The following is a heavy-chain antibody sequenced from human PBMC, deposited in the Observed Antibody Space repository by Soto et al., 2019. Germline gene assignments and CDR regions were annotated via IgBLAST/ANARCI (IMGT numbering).Heavy chain of an antibody. D-gene: IGHD6-19*01. V-gene: IGHV1-46*03. CDR2: INPSGGST. J-gene: IGHJ4*02. CDR1: GYTFTNYY. CDR3: ARGWSIDDD. Sequence: QVQLVQSGAEVKKPGASVKVSCKASGYTFTNYYMHWVRQAPGQGLEWMGIINPSGGSTTYAQEFQGRVTMTTDTSTSTVYMELCSLRSEDTAVYYCARGWSIDDDWGQGTLVTVSS.